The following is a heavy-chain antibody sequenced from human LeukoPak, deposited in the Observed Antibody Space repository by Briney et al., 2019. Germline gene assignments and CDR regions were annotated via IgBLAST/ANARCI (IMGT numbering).Heavy chain of an antibody. D-gene: IGHD6-6*01. CDR3: ARGGEQLVPLYYYGMDV. CDR2: IYPGDSDT. V-gene: IGHV5-51*01. Sequence: GESLKISCKGSGYSFTSCWIGWVRQMPGKGLEWMGIIYPGDSDTRYSPSFQGQVTISADKSISTAYLQWSSLKASDTAMYYCARGGEQLVPLYYYGMDVWGQGTTVTVSS. CDR1: GYSFTSCW. J-gene: IGHJ6*02.